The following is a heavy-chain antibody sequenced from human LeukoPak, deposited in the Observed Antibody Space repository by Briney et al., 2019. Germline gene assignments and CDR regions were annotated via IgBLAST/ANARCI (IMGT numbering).Heavy chain of an antibody. CDR3: ARDGYSSSWLTYYFDY. J-gene: IGHJ4*02. Sequence: SQTLSLTCTASGGSISSGSYYWSWIRQPAGKGLEWIGRIYTSGSTNYNPSLKSRVTISVDTSKNQFSLKLSSVTAADTAVYYCARDGYSSSWLTYYFDYWGQGTLVTVSS. CDR2: IYTSGST. V-gene: IGHV4-61*02. CDR1: GGSISSGSYY. D-gene: IGHD6-13*01.